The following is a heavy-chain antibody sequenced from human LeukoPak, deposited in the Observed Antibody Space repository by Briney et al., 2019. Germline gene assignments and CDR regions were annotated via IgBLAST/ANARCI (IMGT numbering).Heavy chain of an antibody. Sequence: ASVKVSCKASGYTFTGYYMHWVRQAPGQGLEWMGWINPNSGGTNYAQKFQGRVTMTRDTSISTAYMELSRRRSDDTAVYYCARDPRVAGYYYYYYMDVWGKGTTVTISS. V-gene: IGHV1-2*02. CDR2: INPNSGGT. J-gene: IGHJ6*03. CDR1: GYTFTGYY. CDR3: ARDPRVAGYYYYYYMDV.